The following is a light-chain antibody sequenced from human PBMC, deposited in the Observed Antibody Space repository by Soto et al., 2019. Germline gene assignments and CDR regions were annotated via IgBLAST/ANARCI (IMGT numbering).Light chain of an antibody. CDR2: SAS. Sequence: DIQLTQSPSFLSASVGDRVTITCRASQGISSYLSWYQQKPGKAPKLLIYSASTLQSGVPSRFIGTGSGPEFSHTICSLQHEDFATYYRQRLNSYPQITVLQATRLEIK. V-gene: IGKV1-9*01. J-gene: IGKJ5*01. CDR1: QGISSY. CDR3: QRLNSYPQIT.